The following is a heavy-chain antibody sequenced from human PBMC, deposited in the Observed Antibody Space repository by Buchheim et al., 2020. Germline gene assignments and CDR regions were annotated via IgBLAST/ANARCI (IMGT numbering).Heavy chain of an antibody. CDR2: ISYDGSNK. J-gene: IGHJ4*02. CDR1: GFTFSSCG. Sequence: QVQLVESGGGVVQPGRSLRLSCAASGFTFSSCGMHWVRQAPGKGLEWVAVISYDGSNKYYADSVKGRFTISRDNSKNTLYLQMNSLRAEDTAVYYCARMIDHYYDSSGYYPFFDYWGQGTL. D-gene: IGHD3-22*01. CDR3: ARMIDHYYDSSGYYPFFDY. V-gene: IGHV3-30*03.